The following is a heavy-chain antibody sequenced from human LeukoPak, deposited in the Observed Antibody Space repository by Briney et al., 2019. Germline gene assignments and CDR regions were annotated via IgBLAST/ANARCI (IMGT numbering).Heavy chain of an antibody. J-gene: IGHJ4*02. V-gene: IGHV4-59*08. CDR1: GGSLSSFY. D-gene: IGHD4-17*01. CDR3: AKQTDHGDSDY. CDR2: IYYSEST. Sequence: SETLSLTCTVSGGSLSSFYWSCIRDPPGRGLECIGYIYYSESTNYNPSLKSRVTISVDTSNNQFSLKLSSVTAADTAVYYCAKQTDHGDSDYWGQGTLVTVSS.